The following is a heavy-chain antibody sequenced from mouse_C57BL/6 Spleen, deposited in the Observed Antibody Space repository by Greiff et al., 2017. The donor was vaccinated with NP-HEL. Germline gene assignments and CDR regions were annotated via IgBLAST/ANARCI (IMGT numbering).Heavy chain of an antibody. Sequence: EVKLVESGPGLVKPSQSLSLTCSVTGYSITSGYYWNWIRQFPGNKLEWMGYISYDGSNNYNPSLENRISITRDTSKNQFFLKLNSVTTEDTATYYCAFYYGNYEDYYFDYWGQGTTLTVSS. J-gene: IGHJ2*01. D-gene: IGHD2-1*01. CDR2: ISYDGSN. CDR3: AFYYGNYEDYYFDY. V-gene: IGHV3-6*01. CDR1: GYSITSGYY.